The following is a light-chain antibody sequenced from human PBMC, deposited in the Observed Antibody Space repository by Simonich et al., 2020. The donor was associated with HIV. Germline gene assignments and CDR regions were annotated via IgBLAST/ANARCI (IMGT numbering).Light chain of an antibody. Sequence: EIVMTQSPATLSVSPGERATLSCRASQSVSRNLAWYQQKPAQAPRLRLYGASTRATGIPAMFSGSGSGTELTLTISSLQSEDFAVYYCQQYNNWPPLTFGQGTKVEIK. V-gene: IGKV3-15*01. CDR3: QQYNNWPPLT. CDR2: GAS. CDR1: QSVSRN. J-gene: IGKJ1*01.